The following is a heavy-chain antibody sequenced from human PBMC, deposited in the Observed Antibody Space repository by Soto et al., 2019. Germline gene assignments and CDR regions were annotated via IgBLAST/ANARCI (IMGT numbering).Heavy chain of an antibody. CDR3: ARVYCGGDCFSGGDFDY. Sequence: QVQLVQSGTEVKKAGSAVKVSCKTSGYTFTTYGISWIRQAPGQGLEWIAWISVYNGDTNYAQNVQGRVTMTTDTLTTTAYLELRSLRSDVTAVYYCARVYCGGDCFSGGDFDYWGQGTLVTVS. CDR2: ISVYNGDT. V-gene: IGHV1-18*01. J-gene: IGHJ4*02. CDR1: GYTFTTYG. D-gene: IGHD2-21*01.